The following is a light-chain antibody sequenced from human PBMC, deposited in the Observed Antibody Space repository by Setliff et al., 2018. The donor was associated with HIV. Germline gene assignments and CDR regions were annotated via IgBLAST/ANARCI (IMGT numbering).Light chain of an antibody. CDR2: EVS. Sequence: LTQPASVSGSPGQSITISCTGTSSDIGGYNLVSWYQQHPGKAPKLMIYEVSKRPSGVSNRFSGSKSGNTASLTISGLQAEDEADYYCCSYAGRNTFYAFGTGTKVTVL. V-gene: IGLV2-23*02. J-gene: IGLJ1*01. CDR3: CSYAGRNTFYA. CDR1: SSDIGGYNL.